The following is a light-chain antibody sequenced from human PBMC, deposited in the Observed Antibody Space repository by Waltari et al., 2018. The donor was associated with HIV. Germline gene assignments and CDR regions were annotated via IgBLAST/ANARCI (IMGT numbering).Light chain of an antibody. J-gene: IGLJ2*01. Sequence: SYELTQPPSVSVSPGQTASIPCSGDKVWDQYACWYQQKPAQSPVLVIYQDSKRPSGIPERFSGSNSGNTATLTISGTQAMDEADYYCQAWDSSTAVFGGGTKLTVL. CDR3: QAWDSSTAV. CDR1: KVWDQY. V-gene: IGLV3-1*01. CDR2: QDS.